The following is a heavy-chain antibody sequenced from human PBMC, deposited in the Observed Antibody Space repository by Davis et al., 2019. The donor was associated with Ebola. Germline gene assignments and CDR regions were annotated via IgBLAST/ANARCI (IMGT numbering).Heavy chain of an antibody. Sequence: SETLSLTCTVSGGSISNYYWSWIRQSPGKGLEWIGYIYYSGSPNYNPSLKSRVAISVDTSKNQFSLKLSSVIAADTAVYYCARVSVIRFLEWLPQGWFDPWGQGTLVTVSS. D-gene: IGHD3-3*01. V-gene: IGHV4-59*08. J-gene: IGHJ5*02. CDR2: IYYSGSP. CDR3: ARVSVIRFLEWLPQGWFDP. CDR1: GGSISNYY.